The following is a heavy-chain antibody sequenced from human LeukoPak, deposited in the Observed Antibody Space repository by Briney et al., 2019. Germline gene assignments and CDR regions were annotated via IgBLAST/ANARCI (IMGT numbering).Heavy chain of an antibody. CDR2: INPNSGGT. CDR3: ARVPRPTRRFLEWLRRKSLGAYYFDY. Sequence: GASVKVSCKASGYTFTGYYMHWVRQAPGQGLEWMGWINPNSGGTNYAQKFQGRVTMTRDTSISTAYMELSRLRSDDTAVYYCARVPRPTRRFLEWLRRKSLGAYYFDYWGQGTLVTVSS. CDR1: GYTFTGYY. J-gene: IGHJ4*02. V-gene: IGHV1-2*02. D-gene: IGHD3-3*01.